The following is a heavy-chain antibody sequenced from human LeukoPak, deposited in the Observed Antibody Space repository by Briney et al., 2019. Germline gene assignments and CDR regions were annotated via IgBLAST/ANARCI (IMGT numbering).Heavy chain of an antibody. Sequence: SETLSLTCTVSGGSISTYYWSWIRQPPGKGLEWIGYIYHSGSTKYNPSLKSRVTISVDTSKNQFSLKLSSVTAADTAVYYCARAQAGTFYYYYMDVWGKGTTVTISS. J-gene: IGHJ6*03. D-gene: IGHD6-19*01. V-gene: IGHV4-59*01. CDR3: ARAQAGTFYYYYMDV. CDR2: IYHSGST. CDR1: GGSISTYY.